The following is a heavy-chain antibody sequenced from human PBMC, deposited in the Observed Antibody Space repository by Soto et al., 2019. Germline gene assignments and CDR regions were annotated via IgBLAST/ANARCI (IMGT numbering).Heavy chain of an antibody. Sequence: ASVTVSCQASGYTFTSYGIIWVRQAPGQGLEWMGWISAYNGNRNYVQKLQGRVTMTTDTSTSTAYMELRSLRSDDTAVYYCARLYCISTSCYLGMDVWGQGTTVTVSS. CDR2: ISAYNGNR. CDR1: GYTFTSYG. CDR3: ARLYCISTSCYLGMDV. J-gene: IGHJ6*02. D-gene: IGHD2-2*01. V-gene: IGHV1-18*01.